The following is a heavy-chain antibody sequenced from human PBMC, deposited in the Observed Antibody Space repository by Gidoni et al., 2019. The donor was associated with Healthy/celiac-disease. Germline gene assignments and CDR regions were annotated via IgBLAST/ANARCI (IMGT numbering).Heavy chain of an antibody. Sequence: QVQLVQSGAEVKKPGASVKVSCKASGSTFTGYYMHWVRQAPGQGLEWMGWINPNSGGTNYAQKFQGWVNMTRDTASSTAYMELSRLRSDDTAVYYCARSGGYYDRSGPDSRGDDYWGQGTLVTVSS. CDR3: ARSGGYYDRSGPDSRGDDY. CDR2: INPNSGGT. V-gene: IGHV1-2*04. D-gene: IGHD3-22*01. J-gene: IGHJ4*02. CDR1: GSTFTGYY.